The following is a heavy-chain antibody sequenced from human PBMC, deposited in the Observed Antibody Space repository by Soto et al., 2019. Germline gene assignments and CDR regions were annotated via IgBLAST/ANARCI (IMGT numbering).Heavy chain of an antibody. D-gene: IGHD3-10*01. CDR3: ARGPTSISNPYYFDY. Sequence: GESLKISCTCSGYNFNDFWVGWVRQMPGKGLEWMGIIYPGDSDTRYSPSFRGQVTISADRSINTAYLQWTYLKASDNAIYYCARGPTSISNPYYFDYWGQGTLVTVPQ. J-gene: IGHJ4*02. CDR1: GYNFNDFW. CDR2: IYPGDSDT. V-gene: IGHV5-51*01.